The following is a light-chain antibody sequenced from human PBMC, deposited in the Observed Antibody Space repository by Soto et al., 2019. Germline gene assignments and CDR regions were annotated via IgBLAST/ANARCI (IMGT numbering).Light chain of an antibody. CDR1: QSISSNY. Sequence: EIVMTQSPATLSVSPGERATLSCRASQSISSNYLAWFQQIPGQAPRLLISTASSRATAIPDRFSGSGSGTDFTLTISRLEPEDFAVYYCHQYGTSPYTFGQGTRLEI. J-gene: IGKJ5*01. V-gene: IGKV3-20*01. CDR2: TAS. CDR3: HQYGTSPYT.